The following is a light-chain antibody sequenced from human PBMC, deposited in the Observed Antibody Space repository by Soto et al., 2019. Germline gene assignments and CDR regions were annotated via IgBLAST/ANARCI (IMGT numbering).Light chain of an antibody. Sequence: DIQMTQSPSSLSASVGDRVTITCRASQSIRSYLNWYQQKPGKAPKVLIYTAYTLQSGVPSRFSGSGSGTDFSLTNSSVQPEDFATYYCQQSYSAPYTFGQGTNLEIK. CDR2: TAY. CDR1: QSIRSY. V-gene: IGKV1-39*01. J-gene: IGKJ2*01. CDR3: QQSYSAPYT.